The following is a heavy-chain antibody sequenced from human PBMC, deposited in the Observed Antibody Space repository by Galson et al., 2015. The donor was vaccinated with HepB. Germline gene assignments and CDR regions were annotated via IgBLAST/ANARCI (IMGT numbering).Heavy chain of an antibody. D-gene: IGHD4-23*01. V-gene: IGHV1-46*01. CDR3: ARESSNGGGNFQH. Sequence: SVKVSCKASGYTFTSYYMHWVRQAPEQGLEWMGIINPSGGSTSYAQKFQGRVTMTRDTSTSTVYMELSSLRSEDTAVYYCARESSNGGGNFQHWGQGTLVTVSS. CDR1: GYTFTSYY. CDR2: INPSGGST. J-gene: IGHJ1*01.